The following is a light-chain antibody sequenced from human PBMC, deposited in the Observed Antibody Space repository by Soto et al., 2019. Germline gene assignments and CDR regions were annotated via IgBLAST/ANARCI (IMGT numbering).Light chain of an antibody. CDR1: QSVYSN. V-gene: IGKV3-11*01. J-gene: IGKJ4*01. CDR3: QQRSNWPYLT. CDR2: DAS. Sequence: EIVLTQSPATLSVSPGERATLSCRASQSVYSNLAWYQQRPGQSPRLLIYDASNRAYGVPARFRGSGSGTNFTLTIASLEPDDFAVYYCQQRSNWPYLTFGGGTRV.